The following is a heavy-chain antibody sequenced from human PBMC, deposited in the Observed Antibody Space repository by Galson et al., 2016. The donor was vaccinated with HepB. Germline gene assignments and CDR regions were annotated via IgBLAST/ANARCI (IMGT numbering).Heavy chain of an antibody. CDR2: ISHDGTNK. CDR1: GFTFGSYG. J-gene: IGHJ6*02. CDR3: AKAASNYGYRLGIDV. D-gene: IGHD4-11*01. Sequence: SLRLSCAASGFTFGSYGMHWVRHAPGQGLEWVAVISHDGTNKYYTDSVKGRFTISRDSPKNTLYLQMNSLRAEDAAVYFCAKAASNYGYRLGIDVWGQGTTVTVSS. V-gene: IGHV3-30*18.